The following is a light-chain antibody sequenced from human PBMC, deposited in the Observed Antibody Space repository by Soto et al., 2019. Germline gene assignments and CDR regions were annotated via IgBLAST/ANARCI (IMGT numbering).Light chain of an antibody. J-gene: IGKJ4*01. Sequence: EIVVTQSAATLSVSPGERATLSCRASQSISSSLAWYQHKAGQAPRLLIHGASTRATGIPDRFSGSGSGTEFALTISSLQTEDCAVYYCPQYTAWPPLTFGGGTKVDIK. CDR2: GAS. CDR1: QSISSS. CDR3: PQYTAWPPLT. V-gene: IGKV3-15*01.